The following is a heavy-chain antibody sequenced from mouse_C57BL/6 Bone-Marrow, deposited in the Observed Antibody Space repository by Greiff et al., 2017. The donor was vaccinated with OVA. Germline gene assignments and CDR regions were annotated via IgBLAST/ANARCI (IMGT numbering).Heavy chain of an antibody. J-gene: IGHJ4*01. V-gene: IGHV6-6*01. CDR1: GFTFSDAW. Sequence: EVQRVESGGGLVQPGGSMKLSCAASGFTFSDAWMDWVRQSPEKGLEWVAEIRNKANNHATYYAESVKGRFTISRDDSKSSVYLQMNSLRAEDTGIYYCTLSYYRYYAMDYWGQGTSVTVSS. CDR3: TLSYYRYYAMDY. D-gene: IGHD1-1*01. CDR2: IRNKANNHAT.